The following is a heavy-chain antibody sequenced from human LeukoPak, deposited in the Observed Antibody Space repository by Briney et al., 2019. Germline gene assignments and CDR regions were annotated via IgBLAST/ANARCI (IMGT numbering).Heavy chain of an antibody. CDR2: IFNTGTA. CDR1: GGSFSAYY. D-gene: IGHD3-10*01. CDR3: ARPYFGSGSSAFDI. V-gene: IGHV4-34*12. Sequence: SETLSLTCAVYGGSFSAYYWSWIRQPPGKGLEWIGYIFNTGTANYNPSLKSRVTISVDTSKNQFSLRLTSVTAADTAFYYCARPYFGSGSSAFDIWGPGTMVTVSS. J-gene: IGHJ3*02.